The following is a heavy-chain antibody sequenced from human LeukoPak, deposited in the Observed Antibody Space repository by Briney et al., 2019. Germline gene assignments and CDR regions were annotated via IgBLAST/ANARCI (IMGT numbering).Heavy chain of an antibody. Sequence: GGSLRLSCAASGFTFDDYAMHWVRRAPGKGLEWVSGISWNSGSIGYADSVKGRFTISRDNAKNSLYLQMNSLRAEDTALYYCAKDYYGSGSYTYFDYWGQGTLVTVSS. CDR1: GFTFDDYA. D-gene: IGHD3-10*01. V-gene: IGHV3-9*01. CDR2: ISWNSGSI. CDR3: AKDYYGSGSYTYFDY. J-gene: IGHJ4*02.